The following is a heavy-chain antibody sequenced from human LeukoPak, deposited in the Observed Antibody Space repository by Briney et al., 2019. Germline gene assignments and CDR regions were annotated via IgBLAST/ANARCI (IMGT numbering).Heavy chain of an antibody. CDR2: ISAYNGNT. D-gene: IGHD6-6*01. Sequence: GASVKVSCKASGYTFTSYGISWVRQAPGQGLEWMGWISAYNGNTNYAQKLQGRVTMTTDTSTSTAYMELRSLRSDDTAVYYRATLYSSSEGSRYWYFDLWGRGTLVTVSS. V-gene: IGHV1-18*01. J-gene: IGHJ2*01. CDR1: GYTFTSYG. CDR3: ATLYSSSEGSRYWYFDL.